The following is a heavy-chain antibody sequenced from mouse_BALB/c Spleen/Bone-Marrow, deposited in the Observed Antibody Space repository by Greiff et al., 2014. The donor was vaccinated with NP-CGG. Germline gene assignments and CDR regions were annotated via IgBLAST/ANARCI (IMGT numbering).Heavy chain of an antibody. CDR2: IDPANGNT. CDR1: GFNIKDTY. CDR3: ARYYYYAMDY. J-gene: IGHJ4*01. Sequence: EVQLQQSGAELVKPGASVKLSSTASGFNIKDTYIHWVKQRPEQGLEWIGRIDPANGNTKYDPKFQGKATITADTSSNTAYLQLSSLTSEDTAVYYCARYYYYAMDYWGQGTSVTVSS. V-gene: IGHV14-3*02.